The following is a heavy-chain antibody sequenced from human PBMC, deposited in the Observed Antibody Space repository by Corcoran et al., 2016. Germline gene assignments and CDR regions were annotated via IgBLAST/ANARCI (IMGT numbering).Heavy chain of an antibody. D-gene: IGHD3-3*01. V-gene: IGHV1-18*01. CDR3: ARDSRSDLTYSYYYYGMDV. CDR2: ISAYNGNT. J-gene: IGHJ6*02. Sequence: QVQLVQSGAEVKKPGASVKVSCKASGYTFTSYGISWVRQAPGQGLEWMGWISAYNGNTNYEQKLQGRVTMNTDTSTSTAYKELRSLRSDDTAVYYCARDSRSDLTYSYYYYGMDVWGQGTTVTVSS. CDR1: GYTFTSYG.